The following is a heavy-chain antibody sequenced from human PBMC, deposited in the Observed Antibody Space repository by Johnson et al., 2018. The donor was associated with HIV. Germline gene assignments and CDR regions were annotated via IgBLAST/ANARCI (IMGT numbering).Heavy chain of an antibody. CDR2: ISYDGSNK. CDR1: GFTFSTFP. D-gene: IGHD2-21*02. Sequence: QVQLVESGGGVVQPGRSLRLSCAASGFTFSTFPMHWVRQAPGKGLEWVAIISYDGSNKYYADSVKGRFTISRDNSKNTLYLQMNNLRAEDTAVCYCANSASHSVLGTAMGNSGAFDIWGQGTMVTVSS. CDR3: ANSASHSVLGTAMGNSGAFDI. J-gene: IGHJ3*02. V-gene: IGHV3-30-3*01.